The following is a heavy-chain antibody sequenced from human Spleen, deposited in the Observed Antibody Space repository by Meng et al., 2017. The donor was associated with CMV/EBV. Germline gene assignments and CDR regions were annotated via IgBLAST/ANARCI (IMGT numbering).Heavy chain of an antibody. Sequence: TGYYMHWVRKAPGQGLEWMGWINPNSGGTNYAQKFQGRVTMTRDTSISTAYMELSRLRSDDTAVYYCARDRARPSLRYSSSWNNWFDPWGQGTLVT. CDR3: ARDRARPSLRYSSSWNNWFDP. V-gene: IGHV1-2*02. D-gene: IGHD6-13*01. J-gene: IGHJ5*02. CDR1: TGYY. CDR2: INPNSGGT.